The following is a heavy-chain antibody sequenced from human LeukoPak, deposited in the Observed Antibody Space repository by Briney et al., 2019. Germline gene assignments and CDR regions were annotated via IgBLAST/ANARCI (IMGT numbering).Heavy chain of an antibody. Sequence: PGGSLRLSCAASGFTFSTYAMTWVRQAPGKGLEWVSAISGSGDLTYYADSVKGRFTISRDNSKNTLYPQMNSLRAEDTALYYCAKDSVVVVTARMDYFDYWGQGTLVTVSS. CDR2: ISGSGDLT. CDR3: AKDSVVVVTARMDYFDY. J-gene: IGHJ4*02. CDR1: GFTFSTYA. V-gene: IGHV3-23*01. D-gene: IGHD2-21*02.